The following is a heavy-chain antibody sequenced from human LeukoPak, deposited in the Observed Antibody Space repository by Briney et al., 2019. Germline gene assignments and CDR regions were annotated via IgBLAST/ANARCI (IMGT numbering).Heavy chain of an antibody. Sequence: SETLSLTCTVSADSISSGSHYWGWIRQPPGKGLEWIGRIYYSGNTYYNPSLSSRATISVNTSKNQFSLKLSSCTAATPAVYNCARQGFVVVPAAVDYWGQGTLVTVSS. CDR3: ARQGFVVVPAAVDY. D-gene: IGHD2-2*01. CDR1: ADSISSGSHY. CDR2: IYYSGNT. V-gene: IGHV4-39*01. J-gene: IGHJ4*02.